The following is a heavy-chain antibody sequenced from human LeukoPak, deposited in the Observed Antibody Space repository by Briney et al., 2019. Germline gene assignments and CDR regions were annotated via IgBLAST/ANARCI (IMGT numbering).Heavy chain of an antibody. D-gene: IGHD2-15*01. V-gene: IGHV4-30-2*01. CDR1: GGSISSGGYY. CDR2: IYHSGST. J-gene: IGHJ4*02. Sequence: PSETLSLTCTVSGGSISSGGYYWSWIRQPPGKGLEWIGYIYHSGSTYYNPSLKSRVTISVDRSKNQFSLKLSSVTAADTAVYYCASEYCSGGSCYAGYWGQGTLVTVSS. CDR3: ASEYCSGGSCYAGY.